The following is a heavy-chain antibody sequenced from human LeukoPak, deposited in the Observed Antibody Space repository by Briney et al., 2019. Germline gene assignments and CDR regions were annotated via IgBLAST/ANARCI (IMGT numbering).Heavy chain of an antibody. V-gene: IGHV1-69*02. CDR2: IIPILGIA. J-gene: IGHJ5*02. Sequence: SVKVSCKASGGTFGSYTISWVRQAPGQGLEWTGRIIPILGIANYAQKFQGRVTITADKSTSTAYMELSSLRSEDTAVYYCARASTVTKNWFDPWGQGTLVTVSS. D-gene: IGHD4-11*01. CDR1: GGTFGSYT. CDR3: ARASTVTKNWFDP.